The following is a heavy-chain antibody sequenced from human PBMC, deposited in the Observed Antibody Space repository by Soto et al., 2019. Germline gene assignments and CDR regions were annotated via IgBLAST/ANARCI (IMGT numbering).Heavy chain of an antibody. CDR1: GFTFRNYA. J-gene: IGHJ6*03. CDR2: ISGSDGSS. D-gene: IGHD4-17*01. Sequence: GGSLRLSCAASGFTFRNYAMTWVRQAPGKGLEWVSTISGSDGSSFYADSVKGRFTISRDNSKSTLFLQMNNLRAEDTAVYYCAKTDGDYRYSPSYYMDVWGTGTTVTVSS. V-gene: IGHV3-23*01. CDR3: AKTDGDYRYSPSYYMDV.